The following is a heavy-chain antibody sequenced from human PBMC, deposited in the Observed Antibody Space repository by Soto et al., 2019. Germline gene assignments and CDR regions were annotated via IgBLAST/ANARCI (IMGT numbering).Heavy chain of an antibody. CDR3: AREGAYCGGDCYSAPDY. CDR1: RGSISSGGYY. CDR2: IYYSGST. J-gene: IGHJ4*02. D-gene: IGHD2-21*02. V-gene: IGHV4-31*03. Sequence: QVQLQESGPGLVKPSQTLSLTCTASRGSISSGGYYWSWIRQHPGKGLEWIGYIYYSGSTYYNPSLKSRVTISVDTSKNQFSLKLSSVTAADTAVYYCAREGAYCGGDCYSAPDYWGQGTLVTVSS.